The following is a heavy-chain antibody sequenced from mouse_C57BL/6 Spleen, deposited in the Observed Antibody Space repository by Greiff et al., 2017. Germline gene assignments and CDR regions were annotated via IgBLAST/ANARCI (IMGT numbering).Heavy chain of an antibody. J-gene: IGHJ4*01. CDR1: GYTFTSYW. CDR2: IYPGSGST. Sequence: QVQLQQPGAELVKPGASVKMSCKASGYTFTSYWITWVKQRPGQGLEWIGDIYPGSGSTNYNEKFKSKATLTGDTASSTAYMQLSSLTSEDSAVYYCARDGYYHAMDYWGQGTSVTVSS. D-gene: IGHD2-3*01. CDR3: ARDGYYHAMDY. V-gene: IGHV1-55*01.